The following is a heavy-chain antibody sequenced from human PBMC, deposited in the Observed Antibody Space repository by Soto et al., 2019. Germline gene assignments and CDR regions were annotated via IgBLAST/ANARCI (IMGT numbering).Heavy chain of an antibody. J-gene: IGHJ5*02. CDR3: AIQPYTGYEYHDWFDP. Sequence: QLQLQESGPGLVKPSETLTLTCSVSGGSISSSDYYWGWIRQAPGKGLEWIGSIHHRGTTYYKASLKSRVTMSVDTSKNQLSLKLSSVSAADTAVYYCAIQPYTGYEYHDWFDPWGQGTLVIVSS. V-gene: IGHV4-39*01. D-gene: IGHD5-12*01. CDR1: GGSISSSDYY. CDR2: IHHRGTT.